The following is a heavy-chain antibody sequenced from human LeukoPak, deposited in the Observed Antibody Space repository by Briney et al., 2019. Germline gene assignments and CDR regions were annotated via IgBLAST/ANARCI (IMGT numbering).Heavy chain of an antibody. Sequence: SETLTLTCTVSGGSVSSGSYYWSWIRQPPGKGLEWIGYIYYSGSTNYNPSLKSRVTISVDTSKNQFSLKLSSVTAADTAVYYCARESEYCSGGSCPALDYWGQGTLVTVSS. J-gene: IGHJ4*02. CDR3: ARESEYCSGGSCPALDY. V-gene: IGHV4-61*01. CDR1: GGSVSSGSYY. CDR2: IYYSGST. D-gene: IGHD2-15*01.